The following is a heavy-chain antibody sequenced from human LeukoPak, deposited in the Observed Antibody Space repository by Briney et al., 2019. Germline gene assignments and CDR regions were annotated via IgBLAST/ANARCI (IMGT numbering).Heavy chain of an antibody. J-gene: IGHJ5*02. Sequence: SETLSLTCTVSGYSISSGYYWGWIRQPPGKGLEWIGSIYHSGSTYYNPSLKSRVTISVDTSKNQFSLKLRSVTAADTAVYYCARALGRLSWFDPWGQGTLVSVSS. CDR2: IYHSGST. CDR3: ARALGRLSWFDP. CDR1: GYSISSGYY. D-gene: IGHD7-27*01. V-gene: IGHV4-38-2*02.